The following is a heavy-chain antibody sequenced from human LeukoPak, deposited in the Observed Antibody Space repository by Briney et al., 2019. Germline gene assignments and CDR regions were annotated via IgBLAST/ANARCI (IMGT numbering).Heavy chain of an antibody. V-gene: IGHV3-7*01. CDR2: IKQDGSEK. D-gene: IGHD1-20*01. CDR1: GFTFSNYW. CDR3: ARSNWNLDY. Sequence: GGSLRLSCAASGFTFSNYWMTRVRQAPGKGLEWVANIKQDGSEKHYVDSVKGRFTTSRDNAKNSLYLQMNSLRDEDTAVYYCARSNWNLDYWGQGTLVTVSS. J-gene: IGHJ4*02.